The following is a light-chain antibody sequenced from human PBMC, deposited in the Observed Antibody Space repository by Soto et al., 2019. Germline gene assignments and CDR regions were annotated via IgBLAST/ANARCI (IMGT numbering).Light chain of an antibody. CDR2: DAS. J-gene: IGKJ1*01. Sequence: DIQVTQSPSSLSASVGNRVTITHRASDDIIKSLNWYKQKXGKAPKXXIHDASILQTGVPSRFSGGGSGTEFTLTISSLKSEDFEVYYCQQYNNWPRTFGQGTKVDIK. CDR1: DDIIKS. CDR3: QQYNNWPRT. V-gene: IGKV1-33*01.